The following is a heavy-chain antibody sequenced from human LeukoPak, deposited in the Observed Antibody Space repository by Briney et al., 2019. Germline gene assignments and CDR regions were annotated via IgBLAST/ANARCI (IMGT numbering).Heavy chain of an antibody. CDR3: ARDRYGVGVDY. J-gene: IGHJ4*02. V-gene: IGHV4-59*01. CDR1: GGSISSYY. D-gene: IGHD4-17*01. Sequence: PSETLSLTCTVSGGSISSYYWSWIRQPPGKGLEWIGYIYFSGSPNYNPSLKSRVTISVDTSNNQFSPKLTSVTTADTAVYYRARDRYGVGVDYWGQGTLVTVSS. CDR2: IYFSGSP.